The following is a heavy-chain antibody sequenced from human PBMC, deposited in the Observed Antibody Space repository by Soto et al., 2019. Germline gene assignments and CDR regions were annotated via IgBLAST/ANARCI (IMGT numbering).Heavy chain of an antibody. CDR2: ISGSGGST. D-gene: IGHD3-3*01. Sequence: GGSLRLSCAASGFTFSSYAMSWVRQAPGKGLEWVSAISGSGGSTYYADSVKGRFTISRDNSKNTLSLQMNSLRAEDSALYYCAKDRNDFWSGYYGPLGGGMDVWGQGTTVTVSS. V-gene: IGHV3-23*01. J-gene: IGHJ6*02. CDR1: GFTFSSYA. CDR3: AKDRNDFWSGYYGPLGGGMDV.